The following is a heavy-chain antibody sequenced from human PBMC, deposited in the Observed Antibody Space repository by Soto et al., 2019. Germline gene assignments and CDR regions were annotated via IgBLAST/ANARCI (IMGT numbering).Heavy chain of an antibody. CDR1: GCSISSSSYY. Sequence: SETLSLTCTVSGCSISSSSYYWGWIRQPPGKGLEWIGSIYYSGSTYYNPSLKSRVTISVDTSKNQFSLKLSSVTAADTAMYFCARDRNWKGYYGMDVWGQGTTVT. CDR2: IYYSGST. D-gene: IGHD1-1*01. J-gene: IGHJ6*02. CDR3: ARDRNWKGYYGMDV. V-gene: IGHV4-39*07.